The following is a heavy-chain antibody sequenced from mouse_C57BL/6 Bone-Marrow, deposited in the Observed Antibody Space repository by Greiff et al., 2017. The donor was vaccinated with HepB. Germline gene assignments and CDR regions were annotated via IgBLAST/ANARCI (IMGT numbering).Heavy chain of an antibody. V-gene: IGHV1-64*01. CDR1: GYTFTSYW. Sequence: QVQLQQPGAELVKPGASVKLSCKASGYTFTSYWMHWVKQRPGQGLEWIGMIHPNSGSTNYNEKFKSKATLTVDKSSSAAYMQLSSLTSEDSAVYYCARRGSSVSFAYWGQGTLVTVSA. D-gene: IGHD3-2*02. CDR3: ARRGSSVSFAY. CDR2: IHPNSGST. J-gene: IGHJ3*01.